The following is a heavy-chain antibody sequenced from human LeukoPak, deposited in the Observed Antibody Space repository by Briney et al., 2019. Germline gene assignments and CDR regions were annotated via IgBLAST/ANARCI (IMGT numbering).Heavy chain of an antibody. D-gene: IGHD3-9*01. Sequence: GGSLRLSCAASGFTFSDYAMSWVRQAPGQGLEWVSGISGSSGATYYTDSVQGRVTISRDTSKNTLYLQMNRLRDDDTDIYYCAKSWSCVQYNDWLCYFVYWGQGTLVTVSS. CDR2: ISGSSGAT. CDR3: AKSWSCVQYNDWLCYFVY. CDR1: GFTFSDYA. J-gene: IGHJ4*02. V-gene: IGHV3-23*01.